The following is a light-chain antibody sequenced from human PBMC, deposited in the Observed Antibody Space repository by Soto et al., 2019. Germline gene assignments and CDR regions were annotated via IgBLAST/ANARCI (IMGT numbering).Light chain of an antibody. V-gene: IGKV3-15*01. J-gene: IGKJ1*01. Sequence: EIVLTQSPATLSLSPGERATLSCRASQSVSSNLAWYQQKPGQAPRLLIYGASTRATGIPARFSGSGSGTEFTLTISSLQSEDFAVYYCQQYNVWPGWTFGQGTKVDIK. CDR3: QQYNVWPGWT. CDR2: GAS. CDR1: QSVSSN.